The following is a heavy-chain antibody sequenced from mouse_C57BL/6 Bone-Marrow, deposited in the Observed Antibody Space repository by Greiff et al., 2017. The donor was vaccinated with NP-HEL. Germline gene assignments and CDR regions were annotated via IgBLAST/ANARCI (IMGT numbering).Heavy chain of an antibody. CDR3: ERVSTMVKWFAY. V-gene: IGHV1-59*01. J-gene: IGHJ3*01. Sequence: QVQLQQPGAELVRPGTSVKLSCKASGYTFTSYWMHWVKQRPGQGLEWIGVIDPSDSYTNYNQKFKGKATLTVDTSSSTAYMQLSSLTSEDSAVYYCERVSTMVKWFAYWGQVTLVTVSA. CDR1: GYTFTSYW. D-gene: IGHD2-2*01. CDR2: IDPSDSYT.